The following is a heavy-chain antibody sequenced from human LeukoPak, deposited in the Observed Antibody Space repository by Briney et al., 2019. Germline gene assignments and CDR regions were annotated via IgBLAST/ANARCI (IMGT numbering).Heavy chain of an antibody. CDR1: GFTFSSYS. Sequence: GGSLRLSCAASGFTFSSYSMNWVRQAPGKGLEWVSGLSGSGANTHYADSVKGRFTISRDNFKNTLYLQMNSLRAEDTGLYYCARHTSGNLQPFDYWGQGTLVTVSS. D-gene: IGHD3-22*01. CDR3: ARHTSGNLQPFDY. J-gene: IGHJ4*02. V-gene: IGHV3-23*01. CDR2: LSGSGANT.